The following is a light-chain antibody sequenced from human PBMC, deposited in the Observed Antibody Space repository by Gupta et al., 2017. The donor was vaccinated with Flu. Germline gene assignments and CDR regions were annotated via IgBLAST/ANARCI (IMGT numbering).Light chain of an antibody. V-gene: IGKV1-39*01. J-gene: IGKJ5*01. CDR3: QQSDSTPNT. CDR2: AAS. CDR1: QSISSY. Sequence: DIQMTQSPSSLSASVGDRVTITCRASQSISSYLNWYQQKPGKAPKLLIYAASRLQSGVPSRFSGSGSGTDFTLTISRLQPEDFATYYCQQSDSTPNTFGQGTRLEIK.